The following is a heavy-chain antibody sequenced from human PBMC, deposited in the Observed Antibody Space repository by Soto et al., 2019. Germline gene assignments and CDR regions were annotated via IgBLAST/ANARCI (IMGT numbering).Heavy chain of an antibody. CDR1: GYTFTSYA. J-gene: IGHJ5*02. CDR2: INAGNGNT. Sequence: QVQLVQSGAEVKKPGASAKVSCKASGYTFTSYAMHWVRQAPGQRLEWMGWINAGNGNTKYSQKFQGRVTITRDTSARTAYMELSSLRSEDTPVYYCASNWGSWDWFDPWGQGTLVTVSS. D-gene: IGHD7-27*01. V-gene: IGHV1-3*01. CDR3: ASNWGSWDWFDP.